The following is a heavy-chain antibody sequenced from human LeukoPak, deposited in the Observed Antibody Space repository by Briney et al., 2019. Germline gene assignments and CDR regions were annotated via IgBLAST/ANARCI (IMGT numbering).Heavy chain of an antibody. CDR3: ARLRRGLWGLKFYD. V-gene: IGHV3-66*04. Sequence: PGGSLRLSCAASGFAVSNNYMSWVRQAPGKGLEWVSVIYSDGSPYYADPVRGRFTISRDNSKNTLYLQMNSLRAEDTAVYYCARLRRGLWGLKFYDWGQGTLVTVSS. CDR1: GFAVSNNY. CDR2: IYSDGSP. D-gene: IGHD4/OR15-4a*01. J-gene: IGHJ4*02.